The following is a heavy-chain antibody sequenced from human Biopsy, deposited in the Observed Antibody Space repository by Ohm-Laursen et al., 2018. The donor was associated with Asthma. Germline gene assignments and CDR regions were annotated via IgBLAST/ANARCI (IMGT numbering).Heavy chain of an antibody. Sequence: TLSLTCIVSGDAMSTSGSYWGWIRQSPGKGLEWIGSIYYSGSTYYNPSLESRVTISADTSKNQFSLKVTSVTAADTAVYYCARAVSSSSYWFFDLWGRGDLVTVSS. J-gene: IGHJ2*01. V-gene: IGHV4-39*01. CDR2: IYYSGST. CDR3: ARAVSSSSYWFFDL. CDR1: GDAMSTSGSY. D-gene: IGHD6-6*01.